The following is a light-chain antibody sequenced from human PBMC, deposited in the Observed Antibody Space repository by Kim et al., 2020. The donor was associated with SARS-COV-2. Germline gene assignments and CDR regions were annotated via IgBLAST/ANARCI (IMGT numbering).Light chain of an antibody. CDR2: DVS. Sequence: GQSITISCTGTSSDVGGYNYVSWYQQHPGKAPKLMIYDVSKRPSGVSSRFSGSKSGNTASLTISVLQAEDEADYYCNSYTSSSTLVFGGGTQLTVL. V-gene: IGLV2-14*03. CDR3: NSYTSSSTLV. CDR1: SSDVGGYNY. J-gene: IGLJ3*02.